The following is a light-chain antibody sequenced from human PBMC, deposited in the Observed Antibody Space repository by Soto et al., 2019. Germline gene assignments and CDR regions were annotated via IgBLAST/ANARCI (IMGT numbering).Light chain of an antibody. CDR1: NSDVGGYNY. CDR3: SSYTSASTDV. V-gene: IGLV2-14*01. CDR2: EVS. J-gene: IGLJ1*01. Sequence: QSVLTQPASVSGSPGQSITISCSGTNSDVGGYNYVSWYQQHPGKAPKLMIYEVSNRPSGVSNRFSGSRSANTASLTISGLQAEDEADYYCSSYTSASTDVFGTGTKVTVL.